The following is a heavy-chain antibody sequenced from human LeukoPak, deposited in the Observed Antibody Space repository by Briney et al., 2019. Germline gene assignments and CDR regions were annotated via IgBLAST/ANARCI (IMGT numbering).Heavy chain of an antibody. CDR3: AWIYDSSAPNAFDI. V-gene: IGHV1-18*01. CDR1: GYTFTSYG. Sequence: ASVKVSCKASGYTFTSYGISWVRQAPGQGLEWMGWISAYNGNTNYAQKLQGRVTMTTDTSTSPAYMELRSLRSDDTAVYYCAWIYDSSAPNAFDIWGQGTMVTVSS. CDR2: ISAYNGNT. J-gene: IGHJ3*02. D-gene: IGHD3-22*01.